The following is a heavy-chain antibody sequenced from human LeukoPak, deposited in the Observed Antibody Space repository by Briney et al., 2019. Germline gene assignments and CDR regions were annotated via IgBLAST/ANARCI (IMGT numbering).Heavy chain of an antibody. CDR3: ARVAGITARNWLDL. J-gene: IGHJ5*02. V-gene: IGHV1-18*01. CDR2: ISAYNGNT. D-gene: IGHD1-20*01. Sequence: ASVKVSCKASGYTFTSYGISWVRQAPGQGLEGMGWISAYNGNTNYAQKLQGRVTMTTDPSTSTAYMEMRSLRSDDKAVYYCARVAGITARNWLDLWGRGTLVTVSS. CDR1: GYTFTSYG.